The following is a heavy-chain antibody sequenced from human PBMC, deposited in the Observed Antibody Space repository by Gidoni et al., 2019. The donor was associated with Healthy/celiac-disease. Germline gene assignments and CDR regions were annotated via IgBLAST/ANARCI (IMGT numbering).Heavy chain of an antibody. Sequence: QVQLQQWGAGLLTPSETLSLTCAVYGRSFSGYYWSWIRQPPGKGLEWIGEINHSGSTNYNPSLKSRVTISVDTSKNQFSLKLSSVTAADTAVYYCARANIVVVPALIYYYYGMDVWGQGTTVTVSS. V-gene: IGHV4-34*01. D-gene: IGHD2-2*01. CDR3: ARANIVVVPALIYYYYGMDV. CDR2: INHSGST. J-gene: IGHJ6*02. CDR1: GRSFSGYY.